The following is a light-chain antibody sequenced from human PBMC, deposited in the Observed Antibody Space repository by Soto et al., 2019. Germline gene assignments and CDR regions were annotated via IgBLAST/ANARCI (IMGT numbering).Light chain of an antibody. Sequence: DIQMTQSPSTLSASVGDRVNITFRASQSINSWVAWYQQKPGKAPKLLIYKASSLESGVPSRFSGSGSGTEFTLTISSLQPDDFATYYCQQYNSYPLTFGQGTKVDIK. V-gene: IGKV1-5*03. CDR2: KAS. CDR3: QQYNSYPLT. CDR1: QSINSW. J-gene: IGKJ1*01.